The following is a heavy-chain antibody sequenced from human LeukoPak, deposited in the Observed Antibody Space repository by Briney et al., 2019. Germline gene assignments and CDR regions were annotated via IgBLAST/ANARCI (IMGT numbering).Heavy chain of an antibody. CDR1: GYTFTSYG. Sequence: GASVKVSCKASGYTFTSYGISWVRQAPGQGLEWMGWISAYNGNTNYAQKLQGRVTMTTDTSTSTAYMELRSLRSDDTAGYYCARHNYILQQWLPTLYYYYYMDVWGKGTTVTVPS. CDR3: ARHNYILQQWLPTLYYYYYMDV. D-gene: IGHD6-19*01. CDR2: ISAYNGNT. J-gene: IGHJ6*03. V-gene: IGHV1-18*01.